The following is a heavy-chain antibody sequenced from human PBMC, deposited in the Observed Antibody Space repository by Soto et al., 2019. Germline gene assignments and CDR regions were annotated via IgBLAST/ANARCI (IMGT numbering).Heavy chain of an antibody. Sequence: EVQLVESGGGLVQPGGSLRLSCAASGFTFTTYWMTWLRQAPGKGLEWVANINPDGSAKYYVDSLKGRFTISRDNAKNSLYLQMNSLRVEDTAVYYCARTNNGWLGNYWGQGTLVTVSS. J-gene: IGHJ4*02. D-gene: IGHD6-19*01. CDR3: ARTNNGWLGNY. CDR1: GFTFTTYW. CDR2: INPDGSAK. V-gene: IGHV3-7*01.